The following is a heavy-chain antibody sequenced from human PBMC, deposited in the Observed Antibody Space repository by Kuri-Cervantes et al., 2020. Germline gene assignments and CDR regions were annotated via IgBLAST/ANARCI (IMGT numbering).Heavy chain of an antibody. V-gene: IGHV3-7*01. J-gene: IGHJ4*02. D-gene: IGHD3-16*01. CDR2: IKQDGSEK. CDR3: AREGGGFFIH. CDR1: GFTFSSYW. Sequence: ETLSLTCAASGFTFSSYWMGWVRQAPGKGLEWVANIKQDGSEKYYVDSVKGRFTISRDNAKNSLYLQMNSLRAEDTAVYYCAREGGGFFIHWGQGTLVTVSS.